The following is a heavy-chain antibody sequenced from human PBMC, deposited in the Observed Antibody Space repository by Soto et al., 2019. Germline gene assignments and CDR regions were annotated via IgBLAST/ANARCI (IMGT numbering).Heavy chain of an antibody. V-gene: IGHV3-73*02. Sequence: EVQLVESGGGLVQPGQSVILSCTTSGFSFSGFAVHWVRQASGRGLEWVGRIKTKPRNYATAYLASVRGRFTISREDSKNTSYLQRDSLGAEDTAVSFCRKLWGGGSGDDSPPFYLDYWGQGALVTVSS. J-gene: IGHJ4*02. D-gene: IGHD2-21*02. CDR1: GFSFSGFA. CDR3: RKLWGGGSGDDSPPFYLDY. CDR2: IKTKPRNYAT.